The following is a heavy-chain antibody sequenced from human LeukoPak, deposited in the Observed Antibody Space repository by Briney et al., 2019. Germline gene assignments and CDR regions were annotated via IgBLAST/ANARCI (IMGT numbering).Heavy chain of an antibody. CDR2: IYYSGST. J-gene: IGHJ5*02. CDR3: ARDRLQLQS. CDR1: GDSISTSSHY. V-gene: IGHV4-39*02. Sequence: SETLSLTCSVSGDSISTSSHYWGWIRQPPGKGLEWIETIYYSGSTYYNPSLTSRVTISVDTSKNQFSLKLSSVTAADTAVYYCARDRLQLQSWGQGTLVTVSS. D-gene: IGHD5-24*01.